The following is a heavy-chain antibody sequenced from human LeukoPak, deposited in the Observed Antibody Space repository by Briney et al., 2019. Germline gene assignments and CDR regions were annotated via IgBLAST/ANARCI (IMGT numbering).Heavy chain of an antibody. CDR3: ARDRTRDGYNQGRVFDY. CDR1: RFTFSNYA. J-gene: IGHJ4*02. V-gene: IGHV3-30-3*01. Sequence: PGGSLRLSCAASRFTFSNYAMHWVRRAPGKGLEWVAVISYDGGNKYYADSVKGRFTISRDISKNTLYLQMNSLRAEDTAVYYCARDRTRDGYNQGRVFDYWGQGTLVTVSS. D-gene: IGHD5-24*01. CDR2: ISYDGGNK.